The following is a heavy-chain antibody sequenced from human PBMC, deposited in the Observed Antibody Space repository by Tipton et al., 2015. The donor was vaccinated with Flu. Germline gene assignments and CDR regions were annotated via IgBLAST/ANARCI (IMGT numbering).Heavy chain of an antibody. D-gene: IGHD4-11*01. CDR2: IYYSGST. CDR1: GGSISSSSYY. CDR3: AGDVRDYSRWFDP. V-gene: IGHV4-39*07. J-gene: IGHJ5*02. Sequence: LRLSCTVSGGSISSSSYYWGWIRQPPGKGLEWIGSIYYSGSTYYNPSLKSRVTISVDTSKNQFSLKLSSVTAADTAVYYCAGDVRDYSRWFDPWGQGTLVTVSS.